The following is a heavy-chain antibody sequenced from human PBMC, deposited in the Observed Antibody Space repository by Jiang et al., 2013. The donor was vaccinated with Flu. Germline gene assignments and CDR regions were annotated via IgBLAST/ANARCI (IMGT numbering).Heavy chain of an antibody. CDR3: ARVKSSPWAYCGGGGCSVGAADI. Sequence: GPGLVRPSQTLSLTCSVSGGSINSGDYFWSWIRQHPGRGLEWMGYFYYGGGTYYNPSLKSRLIISVDASNFQFSLNLSSVTAADTAVYYCARVKSSPWAYCGGGGCSVGAADIWGPGTMVTVSS. D-gene: IGHD2-15*01. J-gene: IGHJ3*02. CDR2: FYYGGGT. V-gene: IGHV4-31*03. CDR1: GGSINSGDYF.